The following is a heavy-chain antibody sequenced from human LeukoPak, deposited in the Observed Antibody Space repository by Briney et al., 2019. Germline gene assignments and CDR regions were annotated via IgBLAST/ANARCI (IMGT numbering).Heavy chain of an antibody. CDR1: GFTDSRNY. Sequence: PGGSLRLSCAASGFTDSRNYMSWVRQAPGKGLEWVSVIYSGGSTYYADSVKGRFTISRDNVKNTLYLQMNSLRVEDTAVYYCARDGSSGWSGIDYWGQGTLVTVSS. CDR3: ARDGSSGWSGIDY. J-gene: IGHJ4*02. V-gene: IGHV3-66*02. D-gene: IGHD6-19*01. CDR2: IYSGGST.